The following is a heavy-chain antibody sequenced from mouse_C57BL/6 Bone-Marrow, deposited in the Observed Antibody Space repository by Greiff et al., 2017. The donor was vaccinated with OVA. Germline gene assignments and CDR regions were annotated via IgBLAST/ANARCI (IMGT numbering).Heavy chain of an antibody. Sequence: QVHVKQSGAELVRPGASVTLSCKASGYTFTDYEMHWVKQTPVHGLEWIGAIDPETGGTAYNQKFKGKAILTADKSSSTAYMELRSLTSEDSAVYYCTRRGYSNDWGQGTLVTVSA. D-gene: IGHD2-5*01. CDR2: IDPETGGT. CDR3: TRRGYSND. V-gene: IGHV1-15*01. J-gene: IGHJ3*01. CDR1: GYTFTDYE.